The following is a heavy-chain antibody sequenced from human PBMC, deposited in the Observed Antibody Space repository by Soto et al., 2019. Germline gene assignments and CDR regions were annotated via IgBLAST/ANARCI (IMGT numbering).Heavy chain of an antibody. Sequence: PGGSLRLSCAASGFTFSSYGMHWVRQAPGKELEWVAIISYDGSNTYYADSVKGRFTISRDNSKNTLYLQMNSLRAEDTSVYYCAKEGGLSGSYYISSSYYFDYWGQGTLVTVSS. CDR1: GFTFSSYG. D-gene: IGHD1-26*01. CDR3: AKEGGLSGSYYISSSYYFDY. V-gene: IGHV3-30*18. CDR2: ISYDGSNT. J-gene: IGHJ4*02.